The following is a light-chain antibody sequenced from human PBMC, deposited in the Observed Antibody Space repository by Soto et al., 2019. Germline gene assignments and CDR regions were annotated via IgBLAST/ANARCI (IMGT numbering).Light chain of an antibody. CDR3: QLYDNSFT. V-gene: IGKV1-9*01. J-gene: IGKJ3*01. CDR1: QDIRNY. Sequence: DIQLTQSPSSLSASVGDRVTVTCRASQDIRNYLAWYQQKPGKAPKLLICDASTLYSGVPSRFSGSGSGTDFTLTISRLEPEDFALYYCQLYDNSFTFGPGTKVDIK. CDR2: DAS.